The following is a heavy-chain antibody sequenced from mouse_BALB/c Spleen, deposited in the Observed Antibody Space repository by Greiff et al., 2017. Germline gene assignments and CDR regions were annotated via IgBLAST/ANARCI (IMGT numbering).Heavy chain of an antibody. Sequence: VQRVESGPGLVQPSQSLSITCTVSGFSLTSYGVHWVRQSPGKGLEWLGVIWSGGSTDYNAAFISRLSISKDNSKSQVFFKMNSLQANDTAIYYCARKGGSPSWFAYWGQGTLVTVSA. D-gene: IGHD1-1*01. CDR1: GFSLTSYG. CDR3: ARKGGSPSWFAY. CDR2: IWSGGST. J-gene: IGHJ3*01. V-gene: IGHV2-2*02.